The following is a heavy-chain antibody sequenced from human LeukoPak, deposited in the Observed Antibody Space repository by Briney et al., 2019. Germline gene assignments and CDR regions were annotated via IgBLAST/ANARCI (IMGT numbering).Heavy chain of an antibody. CDR2: IFYSGST. CDR3: ARARYGSGSIDY. Sequence: SETLSLTCTVSGGSMSSSSYSWGWIRQPPGKGLDWIGSIFYSGSTYYNPSLQSRVTISLDTSKNQFPLKLSSVTAADTAVYYCARARYGSGSIDYWGQGTLVTVSS. J-gene: IGHJ4*02. CDR1: GGSMSSSSYS. V-gene: IGHV4-39*06. D-gene: IGHD3-10*01.